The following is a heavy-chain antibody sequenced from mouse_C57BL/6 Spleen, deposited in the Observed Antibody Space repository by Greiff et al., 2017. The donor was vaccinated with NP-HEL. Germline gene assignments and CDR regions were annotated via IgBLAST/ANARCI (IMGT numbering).Heavy chain of an antibody. CDR3: ARGSYSNYSGYFDV. V-gene: IGHV1-52*01. J-gene: IGHJ1*03. CDR2: IDPSDSDT. CDR1: GYTFTSYW. Sequence: QVQLQQPGAELVRPGSSVKLSCKASGYTFTSYWMHWVKQRPIQGLEWIGNIDPSDSDTHYNQKFKDKATLTVDKSSSTAYMQLSSLTSEYSAVYYGARGSYSNYSGYFDVWGTGTTVTVSS. D-gene: IGHD2-5*01.